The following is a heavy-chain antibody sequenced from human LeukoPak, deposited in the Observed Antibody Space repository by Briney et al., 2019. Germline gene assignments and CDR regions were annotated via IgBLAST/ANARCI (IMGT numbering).Heavy chain of an antibody. CDR1: GGSFSGYY. V-gene: IGHV4-34*01. CDR3: ARGVLCASCYRGGWFDP. Sequence: SETLSLTCAVYGGSFSGYYWSWIRQPPGKGREWIEEINHSGSTNSNPSLKSRVTISVDPSKSQFSLKLSSVTVADTAVYYCARGVLCASCYRGGWFDPWGQGTLVTASS. J-gene: IGHJ5*02. CDR2: INHSGST. D-gene: IGHD2-2*01.